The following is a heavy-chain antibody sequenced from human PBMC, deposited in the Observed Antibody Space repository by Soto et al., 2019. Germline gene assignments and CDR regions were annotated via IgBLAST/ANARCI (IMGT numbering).Heavy chain of an antibody. D-gene: IGHD3-22*01. CDR2: ISAYNGNT. J-gene: IGHJ4*02. CDR3: ARVGDSEIPPYYYDSSGTFDY. Sequence: ASVKVSCKASGYTFTSYGISWVRQAPGQGLEWMGWISAYNGNTNYAQKLQGRVTMTTDTSTSTAYMELRSLRSDDTAVYYCARVGDSEIPPYYYDSSGTFDYWGQGTLVTVYS. V-gene: IGHV1-18*01. CDR1: GYTFTSYG.